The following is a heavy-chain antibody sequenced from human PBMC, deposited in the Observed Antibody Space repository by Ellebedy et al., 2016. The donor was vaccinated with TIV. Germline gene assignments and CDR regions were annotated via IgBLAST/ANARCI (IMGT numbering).Heavy chain of an antibody. D-gene: IGHD1-1*01. CDR1: GFTFSSYA. CDR3: AKGSRTTGTLDFDY. J-gene: IGHJ4*02. Sequence: GESLKISXAASGFTFSSYAMSWVRQAPGKGLEWASTISGSGGSTYYADSVKGRFTISRDNSKNTLYLQMNSLRVEDTAVYYCAKGSRTTGTLDFDYWGQGTLVTVSS. V-gene: IGHV3-23*01. CDR2: ISGSGGST.